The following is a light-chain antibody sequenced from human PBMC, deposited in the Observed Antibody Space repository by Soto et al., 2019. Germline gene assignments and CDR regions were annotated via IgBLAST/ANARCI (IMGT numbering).Light chain of an antibody. CDR1: QSFSSN. J-gene: IGKJ1*01. Sequence: EIVITQSPATLSVSPGERVTLSCSARQSFSSNLALYQQSPGQAPRLLVYGASPRDTGIPARFSGSGSGTEFTLTISSLQSEDFAVYYCQHYHNWPPWTFGQGTKVDI. V-gene: IGKV3-15*01. CDR3: QHYHNWPPWT. CDR2: GAS.